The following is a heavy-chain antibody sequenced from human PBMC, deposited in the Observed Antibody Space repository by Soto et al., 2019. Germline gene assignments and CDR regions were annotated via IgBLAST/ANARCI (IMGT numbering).Heavy chain of an antibody. J-gene: IGHJ5*01. V-gene: IGHV4-59*01. Sequence: SETLSLTCTISGGSFNNDYSTWIRQSPGKGLEWIGYIFHSGITDYNPSVKSRVTISIDKSKNLFSLKLTSVTAADTAVYYCARDRYFYDSAGYYRTLDSWGQGILVTVSS. D-gene: IGHD3-22*01. CDR2: IFHSGIT. CDR3: ARDRYFYDSAGYYRTLDS. CDR1: GGSFNNDY.